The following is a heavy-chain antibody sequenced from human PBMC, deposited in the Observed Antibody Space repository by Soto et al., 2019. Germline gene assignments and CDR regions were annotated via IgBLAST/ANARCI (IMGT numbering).Heavy chain of an antibody. CDR3: AVGIAVAGKFDY. J-gene: IGHJ4*02. CDR1: GGSISSYY. D-gene: IGHD6-19*01. Sequence: TSETLSLTCTVSGGSISSYYWSWIRQPPGKGLEWIGYIYYSGSTNYNPSLRSRVTISVDTSKNQFSLKLSSVTAADTAVYYCAVGIAVAGKFDYWGQGTLVTVSS. V-gene: IGHV4-59*01. CDR2: IYYSGST.